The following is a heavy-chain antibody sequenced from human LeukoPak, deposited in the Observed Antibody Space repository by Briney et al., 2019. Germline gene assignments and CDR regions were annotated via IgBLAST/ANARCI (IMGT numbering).Heavy chain of an antibody. D-gene: IGHD3-10*01. CDR3: ARDLDGSGRTIWKTYYMDV. Sequence: SETLSLTCTVSGGSISSYYWSWIRQPAGKGLEWIGRIYTSGSTNHNPSLKSRVTMSVDTSKNQFSLKLSSVTAADTAVYYCARDLDGSGRTIWKTYYMDVWGKGTTVTVFS. J-gene: IGHJ6*03. CDR1: GGSISSYY. V-gene: IGHV4-4*07. CDR2: IYTSGST.